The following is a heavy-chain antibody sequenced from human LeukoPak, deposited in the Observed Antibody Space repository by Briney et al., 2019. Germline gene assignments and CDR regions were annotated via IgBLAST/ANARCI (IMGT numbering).Heavy chain of an antibody. D-gene: IGHD3-22*01. CDR2: ISAYNGNT. CDR3: ARDRPYYYDSSGYYQPLDY. Sequence: ASVKVSCKASGYTFTGYYMHWVRQAPGQGLEWMGWISAYNGNTNYAQKLQGRVTMTTDTSTSTACMELRSLRSDDTAVYYCARDRPYYYDSSGYYQPLDYWGRGTLVTVSS. J-gene: IGHJ4*02. V-gene: IGHV1-18*04. CDR1: GYTFTGYY.